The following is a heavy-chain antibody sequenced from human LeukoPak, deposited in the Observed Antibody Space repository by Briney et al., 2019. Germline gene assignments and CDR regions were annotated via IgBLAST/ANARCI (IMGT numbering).Heavy chain of an antibody. Sequence: PGESLRLSCAASGFSFSSFGMHWVRQAPGEGLEWVAYIGYSGTNTHYADSVKGRFTISRDNSKNTVHLQMNSLRAADTALYSCARDLTGKYYIAYWGQGTRVTVSS. J-gene: IGHJ4*02. CDR3: ARDLTGKYYIAY. V-gene: IGHV3-30*02. CDR1: GFSFSSFG. CDR2: IGYSGTNT. D-gene: IGHD2-8*02.